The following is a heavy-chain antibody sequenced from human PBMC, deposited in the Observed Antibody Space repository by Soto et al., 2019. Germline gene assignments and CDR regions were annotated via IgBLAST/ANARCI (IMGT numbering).Heavy chain of an antibody. CDR2: INHSGTT. J-gene: IGHJ6*02. CDR3: ARADRTLVTSYGLDV. D-gene: IGHD2-21*02. V-gene: IGHV4-34*01. Sequence: SETLSLTCAVSGGSISGFYWTWIRQPPGEGLEWIGEINHSGTTNFNPSLRSRLTLSLDSSKKLFSLKLTSMTAADAAVYYFARADRTLVTSYGLDVWGQGTTVTVS. CDR1: GGSISGFY.